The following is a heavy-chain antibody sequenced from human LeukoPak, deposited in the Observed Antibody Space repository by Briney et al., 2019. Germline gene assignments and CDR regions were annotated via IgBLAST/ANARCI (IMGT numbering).Heavy chain of an antibody. CDR2: INAGNGNT. Sequence: GASVKFSCKASGYTFTSYAMHWVRQAPGQRLEWMGWINAGNGNTKYSQKFQGRVTITRDTSASTAYMELSSLRSEDTAVYYCARGGVVATIKPHFDYWGQGTLVTVSS. CDR1: GYTFTSYA. V-gene: IGHV1-3*01. D-gene: IGHD5-12*01. J-gene: IGHJ4*02. CDR3: ARGGVVATIKPHFDY.